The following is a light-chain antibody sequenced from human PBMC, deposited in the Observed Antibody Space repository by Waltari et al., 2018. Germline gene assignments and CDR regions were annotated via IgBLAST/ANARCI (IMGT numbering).Light chain of an antibody. Sequence: QSVLTPPPSASGTPGQRITISCSGSSSNIGRDSVHWYQQLPGTAPKLLVYNDNERPPGVPDRFSGSKSGTSASLAISGLQSEDEADYFCAAWDDILKGVLFGGGTRLTVL. CDR2: NDN. J-gene: IGLJ2*01. CDR3: AAWDDILKGVL. CDR1: SSNIGRDS. V-gene: IGLV1-44*01.